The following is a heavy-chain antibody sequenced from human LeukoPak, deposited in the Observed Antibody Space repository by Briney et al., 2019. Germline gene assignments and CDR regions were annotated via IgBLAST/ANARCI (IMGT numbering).Heavy chain of an antibody. CDR2: ISGSGGST. D-gene: IGHD5-12*01. V-gene: IGHV3-23*01. Sequence: GGSLRLSCAASGFAFSDFYMSWVRQAPGKGLEWVSGISGSGGSTYSADSVKGRFTISRDNSKNTLYLQMNSLRAEDTAVYYCAKGVGYGGYPYYYYYGMDVWGQGTTVTVSS. CDR1: GFAFSDFY. J-gene: IGHJ6*02. CDR3: AKGVGYGGYPYYYYYGMDV.